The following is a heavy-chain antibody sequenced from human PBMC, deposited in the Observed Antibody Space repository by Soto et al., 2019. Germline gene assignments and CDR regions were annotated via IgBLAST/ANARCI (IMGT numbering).Heavy chain of an antibody. CDR2: IWYDGSNK. Sequence: GGSLRLSCAASGFTFSSYGMHWVRQAPGKGLEWVAVIWYDGSNKYYADSVKGRFTISRDNSKNTLYLQMNSLRAEDTAVYYCARDPWPTMAHYYYGMDVWGQGTTVTVSS. CDR1: GFTFSSYG. D-gene: IGHD3-10*01. J-gene: IGHJ6*02. CDR3: ARDPWPTMAHYYYGMDV. V-gene: IGHV3-33*01.